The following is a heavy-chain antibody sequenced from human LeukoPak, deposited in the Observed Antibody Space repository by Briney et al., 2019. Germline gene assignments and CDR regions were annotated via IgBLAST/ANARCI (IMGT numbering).Heavy chain of an antibody. CDR1: GGSFSGYY. Sequence: PSETLSLTCAVYGGSFSGYYWSWIRQPPGKGLEWIGEINHSGSTNYIPPLKSRVTISVDTSKNQFSLKLRSVTAADTAVYYCARISSSNWYNERGAFDVWGQGTMVTVSS. V-gene: IGHV4-34*01. J-gene: IGHJ3*01. CDR2: INHSGST. D-gene: IGHD6-13*01. CDR3: ARISSSNWYNERGAFDV.